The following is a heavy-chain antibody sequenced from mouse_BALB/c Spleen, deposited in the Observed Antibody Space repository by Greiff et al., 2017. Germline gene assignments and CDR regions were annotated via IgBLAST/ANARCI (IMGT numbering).Heavy chain of an antibody. V-gene: IGHV1-4*02. D-gene: IGHD2-14*01. CDR3: ASVRRGYAMDY. CDR1: GYTFTSYT. CDR2: INPSSGNT. J-gene: IGHJ4*01. Sequence: AAELARPGASVKMSCKASGYTFTSYTMHWVKQRPGQGLEWIGYINPSSGNTEYNQKFKDKTTLTADKSSSTAYMQLSSLTSEDSAVYYCASVRRGYAMDYWGQGTSVTVSS.